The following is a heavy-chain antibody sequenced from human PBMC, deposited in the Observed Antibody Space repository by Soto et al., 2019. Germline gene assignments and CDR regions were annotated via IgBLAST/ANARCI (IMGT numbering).Heavy chain of an antibody. Sequence: QVQLVQSGAEVKKPGASVKVSCKASGYMFSTYDINWVRQAPGQGLEWMGWLNPNSGITGYAQKFQGRVTMTRNTSINTAYMELSSLGSDDTAVYYCARDHRYNWNDEGWFDPWGQGTLVTVSS. CDR2: LNPNSGIT. CDR1: GYMFSTYD. CDR3: ARDHRYNWNDEGWFDP. D-gene: IGHD1-20*01. V-gene: IGHV1-8*01. J-gene: IGHJ5*02.